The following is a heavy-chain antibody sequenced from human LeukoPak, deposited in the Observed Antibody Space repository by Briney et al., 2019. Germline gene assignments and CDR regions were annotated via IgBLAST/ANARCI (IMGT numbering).Heavy chain of an antibody. CDR2: ISSSGSTI. CDR1: GLTFGDYY. CDR3: TRAFPPLRTAAAGDV. Sequence: GGSLRLSCAASGLTFGDYYMSWIRQAPGKGLEWVSYISSSGSTIYYADSVKGRFTISRDNAKNSLYLQMNSLRDEDTAVYYCTRAFPPLRTAAAGDVWGQGTLVTVSS. J-gene: IGHJ4*02. D-gene: IGHD6-13*01. V-gene: IGHV3-11*04.